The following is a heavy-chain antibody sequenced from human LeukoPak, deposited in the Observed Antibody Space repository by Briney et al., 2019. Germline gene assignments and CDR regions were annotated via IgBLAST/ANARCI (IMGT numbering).Heavy chain of an antibody. J-gene: IGHJ4*02. V-gene: IGHV3-15*01. CDR2: IYSQSEGGTT. D-gene: IGHD3-3*01. CDR1: GFTFSDAC. CDR3: STDYYDFWSGPH. Sequence: SGGSLTLSCRASGFTFSDACMSWVRQAPGKGLEWVARIYSQSEGGTTGYAAPVKGRFTISRDDAKNTLFLQMNSLKTEDTALYYCSTDYYDFWSGPHWGQGSLVTVSS.